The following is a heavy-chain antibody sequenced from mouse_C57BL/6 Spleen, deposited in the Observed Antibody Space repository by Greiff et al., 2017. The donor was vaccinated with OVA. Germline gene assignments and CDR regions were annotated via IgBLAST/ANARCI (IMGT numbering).Heavy chain of an antibody. Sequence: QVQLKQPGTELVKPGASVKLSCKASGYTFTSYWMHWVKQRPGQGLEWIGNINPSNGGTNYNEKFKSKATLTVDKSSSTAYMQLSSLTSEDSAVYYCARGAYFDYYGSSYFDYWGQGTTLTVSS. J-gene: IGHJ2*01. V-gene: IGHV1-53*01. D-gene: IGHD1-1*01. CDR1: GYTFTSYW. CDR3: ARGAYFDYYGSSYFDY. CDR2: INPSNGGT.